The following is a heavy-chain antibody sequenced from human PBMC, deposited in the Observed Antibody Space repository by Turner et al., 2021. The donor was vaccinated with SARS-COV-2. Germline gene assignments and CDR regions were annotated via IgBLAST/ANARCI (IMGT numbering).Heavy chain of an antibody. D-gene: IGHD5-18*01. Sequence: EVQLVESGGGLVQPGGSLRPSRAASGFTFSSYSMNWVRQAPGKGLEWVLYISSSSSTIYYADSVKGRFTISRDNAKNSLYLQMNSLRAEDTAVYYCARGGGYSYGPYYYGMDVWGQGTTVTVSS. CDR1: GFTFSSYS. J-gene: IGHJ6*02. CDR3: ARGGGYSYGPYYYGMDV. V-gene: IGHV3-48*01. CDR2: ISSSSSTI.